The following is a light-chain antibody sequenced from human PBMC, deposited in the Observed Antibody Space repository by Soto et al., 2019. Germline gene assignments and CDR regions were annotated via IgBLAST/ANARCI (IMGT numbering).Light chain of an antibody. CDR2: AAS. Sequence: DIPVTQSPSSLSASVGDRVTISCRASQSISTYLNWYQHKPGKAPKLLIHAASSLRSGVPSRLSGSGSGTDFTLTISSLQPEDFATYYCQQSYSTPYTFGQGTKVEIK. CDR1: QSISTY. J-gene: IGKJ2*01. CDR3: QQSYSTPYT. V-gene: IGKV1-39*01.